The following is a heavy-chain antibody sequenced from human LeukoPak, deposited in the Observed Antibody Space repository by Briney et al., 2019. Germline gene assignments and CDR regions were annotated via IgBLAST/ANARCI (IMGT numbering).Heavy chain of an antibody. J-gene: IGHJ4*02. V-gene: IGHV4-34*01. D-gene: IGHD3-16*01. Sequence: SETLSLTCAVYGGSFSGYYWGWIRQPPGKGLEWIGEINHSGSTNYNPSLKSRVTISVDTSKNQFSLKLSSVTAADTAVYYCARVSNLRRIDYWGQGTLVTVSS. CDR3: ARVSNLRRIDY. CDR1: GGSFSGYY. CDR2: INHSGST.